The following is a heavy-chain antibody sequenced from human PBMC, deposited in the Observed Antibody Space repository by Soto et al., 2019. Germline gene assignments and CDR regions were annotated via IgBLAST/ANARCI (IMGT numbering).Heavy chain of an antibody. CDR3: AKGYYSSPGLDY. J-gene: IGHJ4*02. V-gene: IGHV3-23*01. CDR2: ISGSGGST. D-gene: IGHD6-13*01. Sequence: GSLRLSCAASGFTFSSYAMSWVRQAPGKGLEWVSAISGSGGSTYYADSVKGRVTISRDNSKKPLYLQMNSLRAEDTAVYYCAKGYYSSPGLDYWGQGTLVTVSS. CDR1: GFTFSSYA.